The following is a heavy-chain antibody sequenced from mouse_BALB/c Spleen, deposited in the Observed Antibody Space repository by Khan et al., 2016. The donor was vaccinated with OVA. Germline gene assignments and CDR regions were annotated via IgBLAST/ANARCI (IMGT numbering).Heavy chain of an antibody. J-gene: IGHJ4*01. V-gene: IGHV9-4*02. CDR2: INTHSGVP. CDR3: ARGGGAFYRNDGGAMDY. CDR1: GYTFTTAG. Sequence: QIQLVQSGPELKKPGETVRISCKASGYTFTTAGMQWVQKMPGKGLKWIGWINTHSGVPKYAEDFKGRFAFSLETSASTVYLQITTLKNEDTATYVCARGGGAFYRNDGGAMDYWGQGTSVTVSS. D-gene: IGHD2-14*01.